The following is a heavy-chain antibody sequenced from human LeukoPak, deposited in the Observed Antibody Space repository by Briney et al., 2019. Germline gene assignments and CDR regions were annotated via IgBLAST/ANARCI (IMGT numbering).Heavy chain of an antibody. J-gene: IGHJ5*02. D-gene: IGHD3-10*01. V-gene: IGHV4-39*01. CDR1: GGSISSSNHC. CDR3: ARRIGSGSYYAGPFDP. Sequence: SETLSLTCTVSGGSISSSNHCWGWIRQPPGEGLEWIGSIYYSGSTYYNPSRKSRVTISVDTSKNQFSLKLSSVPAADTAVYYCARRIGSGSYYAGPFDPWGQGTRVTVSS. CDR2: IYYSGST.